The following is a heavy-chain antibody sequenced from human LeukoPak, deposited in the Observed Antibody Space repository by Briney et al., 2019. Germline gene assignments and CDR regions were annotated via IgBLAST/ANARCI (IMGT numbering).Heavy chain of an antibody. CDR3: ARVRPVLRYFDWLLPAMDV. CDR2: IYYSGST. Sequence: SETLSLTCTVSGGSISSYYWSWIRQPPGKGLEWIGYIYYSGSTNYNPSLKSRVTKSVDTSKNQFSLKLSSVTAADTAVCYCARVRPVLRYFDWLLPAMDVWGKGTTVTVSS. V-gene: IGHV4-59*01. J-gene: IGHJ6*03. D-gene: IGHD3-9*01. CDR1: GGSISSYY.